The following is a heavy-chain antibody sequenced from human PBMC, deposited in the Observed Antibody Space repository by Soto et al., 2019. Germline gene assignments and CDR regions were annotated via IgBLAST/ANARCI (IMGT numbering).Heavy chain of an antibody. V-gene: IGHV4-31*03. CDR1: GGSISSGGYY. J-gene: IGHJ5*02. D-gene: IGHD4-17*01. CDR2: IYYSGST. CDR3: ARVSPYGGNSDAVDP. Sequence: SETLSLTCTVSGGSISSGGYYWSWIRQHPGKGLEWIGYIYYSGSTYYNPSLKSRVTISVDTSKNQFSLKLSSVTAADTAVYYCARVSPYGGNSDAVDPWGQGTLVTVSS.